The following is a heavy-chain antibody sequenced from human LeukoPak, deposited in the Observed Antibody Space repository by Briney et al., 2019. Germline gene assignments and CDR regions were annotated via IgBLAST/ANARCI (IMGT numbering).Heavy chain of an antibody. J-gene: IGHJ4*02. CDR3: ARGQPPTYYFDY. Sequence: SETLSLTCTVSGGSISSYYWSRIRQPPGKGLEWIGYIYYSGSTNYNPSLKSRVTISVDTSKNQFSLKLSSVTAADTAVYYCARGQPPTYYFDYWGQGTLVTVSS. CDR1: GGSISSYY. CDR2: IYYSGST. V-gene: IGHV4-59*01.